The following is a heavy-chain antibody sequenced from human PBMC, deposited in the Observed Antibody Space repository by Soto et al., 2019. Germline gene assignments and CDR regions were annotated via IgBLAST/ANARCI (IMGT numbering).Heavy chain of an antibody. J-gene: IGHJ4*02. CDR1: GFTFSKYA. Sequence: GGGLRLSCAAPGFTFSKYALPWVRPGPGKGLEWVSTISGSGGSTYYADSVKGRFTISRDNSKNTLYLQMNSLRAEDTAVYYCAKDQGSSWYEIDYWGQGTLVTVSS. D-gene: IGHD6-13*01. CDR3: AKDQGSSWYEIDY. CDR2: ISGSGGST. V-gene: IGHV3-23*01.